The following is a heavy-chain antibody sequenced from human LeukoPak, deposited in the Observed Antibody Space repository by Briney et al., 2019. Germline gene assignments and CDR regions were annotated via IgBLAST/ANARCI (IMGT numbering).Heavy chain of an antibody. Sequence: GGSLSLSCAASGFTFSSYAMHWVGHPPGEGLEWVAVISHVGGNQHYTASVKGRLTMSRDNSKNTQYLQMNSLRAEDTAVYYCARELLGITMVRGSQVFFNWFDPWGQGTLVTVSS. CDR1: GFTFSSYA. D-gene: IGHD3-10*01. J-gene: IGHJ5*02. CDR2: ISHVGGNQ. CDR3: ARELLGITMVRGSQVFFNWFDP. V-gene: IGHV3-30-3*01.